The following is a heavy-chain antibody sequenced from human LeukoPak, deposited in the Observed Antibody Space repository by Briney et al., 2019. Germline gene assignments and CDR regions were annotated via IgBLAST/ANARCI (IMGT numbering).Heavy chain of an antibody. J-gene: IGHJ6*04. CDR3: ARDCIVRGNIGNDVDV. D-gene: IGHD2-8*01. CDR1: GFTFSDYY. V-gene: IGHV3-11*01. Sequence: GGSLRLSCAASGFTFSDYYMSWIRQAPGKGLEWLSYISNSGSTTYYADSVKGRFTVSRDNAKNSLYLQMNSLRAEDTAVYYCARDCIVRGNIGNDVDVWGNGTTVTVSS. CDR2: ISNSGSTT.